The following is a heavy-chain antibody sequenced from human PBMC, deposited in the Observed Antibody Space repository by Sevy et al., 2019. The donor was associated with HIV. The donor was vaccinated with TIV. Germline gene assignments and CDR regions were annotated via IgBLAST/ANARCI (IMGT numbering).Heavy chain of an antibody. CDR3: AKDVRYDRSGYFDY. J-gene: IGHJ4*02. Sequence: GGSLRLSCAASRFTLRSYAMSWVRQAPGKGLEWVSAISGSGVSTYDADSVKGRFTISRDNSKNTLYLQMNSLRAEDTAVYYCAKDVRYDRSGYFDYRGQGILVTVSS. D-gene: IGHD3-22*01. CDR2: ISGSGVST. CDR1: RFTLRSYA. V-gene: IGHV3-23*01.